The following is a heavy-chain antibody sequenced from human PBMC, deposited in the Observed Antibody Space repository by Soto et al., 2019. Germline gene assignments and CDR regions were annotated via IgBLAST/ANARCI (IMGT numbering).Heavy chain of an antibody. J-gene: IGHJ4*02. V-gene: IGHV3-30*09. D-gene: IGHD2-21*01. Sequence: QPGGSLGLSCAASGITISGYAMDWVRQAPGKGLEWVAVISYDGSNKYYADSVKGRFAISRDNSKNTLYLQMNSLRAEDTAVYYCARDVLAYCGGDCYHNDYWGQGTLVTV. CDR2: ISYDGSNK. CDR1: GITISGYA. CDR3: ARDVLAYCGGDCYHNDY.